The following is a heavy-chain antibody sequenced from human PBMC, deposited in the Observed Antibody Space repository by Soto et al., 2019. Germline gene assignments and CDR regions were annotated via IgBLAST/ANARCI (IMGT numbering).Heavy chain of an antibody. J-gene: IGHJ6*02. V-gene: IGHV1-2*04. Sequence: ASVKVSCKASGYTFTGYYMHWVRQAPGQGLEWMGWINPDSGGTNYAQKFQGWVTMTRETSISTAYMELSRLRSDDTAVYYCATNTGYSSGWYYYYGMDVWGQGTTVTVSS. CDR2: INPDSGGT. CDR1: GYTFTGYY. D-gene: IGHD6-19*01. CDR3: ATNTGYSSGWYYYYGMDV.